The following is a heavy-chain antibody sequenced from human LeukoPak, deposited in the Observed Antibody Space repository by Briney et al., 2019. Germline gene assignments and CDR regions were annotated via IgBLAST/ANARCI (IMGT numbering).Heavy chain of an antibody. CDR3: AKTRSSGWYWGDFDY. J-gene: IGHJ4*02. D-gene: IGHD6-19*01. CDR2: ISGSGGST. Sequence: PGGSLRLSCAASGLTFSSYAMSWVRQAPGKGLEWVSAISGSGGSTYYADSVKGRFTISRDNSKNTLYLQMNSLRAEDTAVYYCAKTRSSGWYWGDFDYWGQGTLVTVSS. CDR1: GLTFSSYA. V-gene: IGHV3-23*01.